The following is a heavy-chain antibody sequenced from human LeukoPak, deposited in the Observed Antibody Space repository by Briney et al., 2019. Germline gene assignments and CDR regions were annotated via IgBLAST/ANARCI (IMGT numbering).Heavy chain of an antibody. CDR1: GYTFTSYA. Sequence: RASVKVSCKASGYTFTSYAMNWVRQAPGQGLEWMGWINTNTGNPTYAQGFTGRFVFSLDTSVSTAYLQISSLKAEDTAVYYCARDGHPQLWLLYYYYYMDVWGKGTTVTISS. CDR3: ARDGHPQLWLLYYYYYMDV. CDR2: INTNTGNP. V-gene: IGHV7-4-1*02. D-gene: IGHD5-18*01. J-gene: IGHJ6*03.